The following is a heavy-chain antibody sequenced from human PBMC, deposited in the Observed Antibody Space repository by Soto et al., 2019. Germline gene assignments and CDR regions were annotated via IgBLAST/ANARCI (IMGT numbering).Heavy chain of an antibody. CDR2: IIPIFGTA. CDR3: ARSAIGFLEWLNVPFDY. Sequence: QVQLVQSGAEVKKPGSSVKVSCKASGGTFSSYAISWVRQAPGQGLEWMGGIIPIFGTANYAQKFQGRVTITADKSTSSAYMELSSLRSEDTAVYYCARSAIGFLEWLNVPFDYWGQGTLVTVSS. D-gene: IGHD3-3*01. V-gene: IGHV1-69*06. CDR1: GGTFSSYA. J-gene: IGHJ4*02.